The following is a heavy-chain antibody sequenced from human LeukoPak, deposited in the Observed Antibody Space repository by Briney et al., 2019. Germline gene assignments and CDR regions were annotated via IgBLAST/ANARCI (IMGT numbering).Heavy chain of an antibody. V-gene: IGHV1-69*04. CDR3: AREEWKNGDYPWP. CDR1: GGTFSSYA. J-gene: IGHJ5*02. CDR2: IIPIFGIA. Sequence: SVKVPCKASGGTFSSYAISWVRQAPGQGLEWMGRIIPIFGIANYAQKFQGRVTITADKSTSTAYMELSSLRSEDTAVYYCAREEWKNGDYPWPWGQGTLVTVSS. D-gene: IGHD4-17*01.